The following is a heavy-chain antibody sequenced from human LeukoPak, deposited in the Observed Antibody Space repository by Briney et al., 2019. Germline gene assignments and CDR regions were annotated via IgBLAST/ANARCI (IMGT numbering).Heavy chain of an antibody. J-gene: IGHJ4*02. CDR2: ISSSSSYI. CDR1: GFTVSSNY. CDR3: ARDRGGDY. Sequence: SGGSLRLSCAASGFTVSSNYMSWVRQAPGKGLEWVSSISSSSSYIYYADSAKGRFTISRDNAKNSLYLQMNSLRAEDTAVYYCARDRGGDYWGQGTLVTVSS. V-gene: IGHV3-21*01.